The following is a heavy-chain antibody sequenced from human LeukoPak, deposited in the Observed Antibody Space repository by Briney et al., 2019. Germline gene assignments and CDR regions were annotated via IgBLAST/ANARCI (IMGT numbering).Heavy chain of an antibody. Sequence: SGPKLVNHTQTLTLTCTFSRFSLRTSGVGVGWIRQPPGKAVKSLSLIYWNDDKSYTPSLKSSPTITRDTSKKPVVLTMTNIDPVDTPTYSCAHRQDYPLVSPNDFYSWGQGTLVTVSS. CDR2: IYWNDDK. V-gene: IGHV2-5*01. D-gene: IGHD4-11*01. J-gene: IGHJ4*02. CDR1: RFSLRTSGVG. CDR3: AHRQDYPLVSPNDFYS.